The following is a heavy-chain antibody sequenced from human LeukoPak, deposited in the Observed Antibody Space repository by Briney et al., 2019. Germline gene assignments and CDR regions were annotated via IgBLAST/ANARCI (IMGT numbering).Heavy chain of an antibody. V-gene: IGHV4-59*01. CDR2: IYYSGST. CDR3: ARGSGYSYGPYDY. J-gene: IGHJ4*02. CDR1: GGSISSYD. D-gene: IGHD5-18*01. Sequence: SETLSLTCTVSGGSISSYDWSWIRQPPGKGLEWIGYIYYSGSTNYNPSLKSRVTISVDTSKNQFSLKLSSVTAADTAVYYCARGSGYSYGPYDYWGQGTLVTVSS.